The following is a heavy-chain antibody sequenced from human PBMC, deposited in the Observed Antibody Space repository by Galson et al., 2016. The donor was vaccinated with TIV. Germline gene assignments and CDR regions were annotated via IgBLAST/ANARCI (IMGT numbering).Heavy chain of an antibody. Sequence: SLRLSCAASDFTFSNYGMHWVRQAPGKGLEWVALTSYDGSNTYYADFVKGRFTISRDNSKNTLYLQMNNLRAEDTAVYYCARASRLDSSNWDLDLWGRGTLVTVSS. J-gene: IGHJ2*01. CDR3: ARASRLDSSNWDLDL. D-gene: IGHD6-13*01. V-gene: IGHV3-30*03. CDR1: DFTFSNYG. CDR2: TSYDGSNT.